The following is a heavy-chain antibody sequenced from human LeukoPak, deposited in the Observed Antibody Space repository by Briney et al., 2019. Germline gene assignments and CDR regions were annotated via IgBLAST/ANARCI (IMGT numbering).Heavy chain of an antibody. CDR2: IYSGGST. J-gene: IGHJ6*02. CDR3: ARDHEGGVPGGCSTCPPDYGMDV. V-gene: IGHV3-53*01. Sequence: GGSLRLSCAASGFTVSSNYMSWVRQAPGKGLEWVSVIYSGGSTYYADSVKGRFTISRDNSKNTLYLQMNSLRAEDTAVYYCARDHEGGVPGGCSTCPPDYGMDVWGQGTTVTVSS. CDR1: GFTVSSNY. D-gene: IGHD2-15*01.